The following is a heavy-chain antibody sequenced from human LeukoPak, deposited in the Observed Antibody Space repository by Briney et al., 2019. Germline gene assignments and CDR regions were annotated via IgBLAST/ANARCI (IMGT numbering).Heavy chain of an antibody. CDR1: GFTFSTCE. CDR3: ARVATIVRFRRDVLDI. V-gene: IGHV3-48*03. Sequence: QPGGSLRLSCALSGFTFSTCELPWVRQAPGKGLEWVSYISRSGSTRYYADSVKGRFTISRDNAKNSLYLQMNSLRAEDTAVYYCARVATIVRFRRDVLDIWGQGTMVSVSS. D-gene: IGHD3-10*01. J-gene: IGHJ3*02. CDR2: ISRSGSTR.